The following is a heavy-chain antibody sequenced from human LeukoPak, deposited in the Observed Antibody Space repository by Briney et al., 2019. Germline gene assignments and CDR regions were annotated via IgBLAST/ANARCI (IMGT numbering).Heavy chain of an antibody. CDR3: AARGAAAGKSDY. CDR2: IYYSGST. CDR1: GGSISSYY. J-gene: IGHJ4*02. V-gene: IGHV4-59*01. D-gene: IGHD6-13*01. Sequence: PSETLSLTCTVSGGSISSYYWSWIRQPPGKGLEWIGYIYYSGSTNYNPSLKSRLTISVDTSKNQFSLKLSSVTAADTAVYYCAARGAAAGKSDYWGQGTLVTVSS.